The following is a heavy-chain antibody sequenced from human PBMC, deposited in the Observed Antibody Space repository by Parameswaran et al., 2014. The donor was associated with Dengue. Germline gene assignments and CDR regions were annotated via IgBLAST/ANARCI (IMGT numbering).Heavy chain of an antibody. Sequence: KWIRQPPGKGLEWVSSLSGSTTYIYHADSVKGRFTISRDNARNSLYLQMNSLRAEDTAVYYCARARDGYNLVWYFDLWGRGTLVTVSS. CDR3: ARARDGYNLVWYFDL. CDR2: LSGSTTYI. V-gene: IGHV3-21*01. D-gene: IGHD5-24*01. J-gene: IGHJ2*01.